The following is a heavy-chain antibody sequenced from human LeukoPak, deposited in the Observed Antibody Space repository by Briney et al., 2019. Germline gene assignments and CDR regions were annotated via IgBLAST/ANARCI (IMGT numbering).Heavy chain of an antibody. J-gene: IGHJ5*02. V-gene: IGHV4-4*02. D-gene: IGHD2-2*01. CDR1: GGSISSSNW. Sequence: PSETLSLTCAVSGGSISSSNWWSWVRQPPGKGLEWIGEIYHSGSTNYNPSLKSRVTISVDTSKNQFSLKLSSVTAADTAVYYCAREVGYCSSTSCYSPFDPWGQGTLVTVSS. CDR2: IYHSGST. CDR3: AREVGYCSSTSCYSPFDP.